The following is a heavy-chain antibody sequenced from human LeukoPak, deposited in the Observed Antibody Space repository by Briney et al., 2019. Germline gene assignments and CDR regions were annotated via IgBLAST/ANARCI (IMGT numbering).Heavy chain of an antibody. J-gene: IGHJ4*02. D-gene: IGHD3-22*01. CDR1: GFTVSSNY. V-gene: IGHV3-53*01. CDR3: ARDYRESYYDSSGYFDY. Sequence: GGSLRLSCAASGFTVSSNYMSWVRQAPGKGLEWVSVIYSGGSTYYADSVKGRFTISRDNSKNTLYLQMNSLRAEDTAVYYCARDYRESYYDSSGYFDYWGQGTLVTVSS. CDR2: IYSGGST.